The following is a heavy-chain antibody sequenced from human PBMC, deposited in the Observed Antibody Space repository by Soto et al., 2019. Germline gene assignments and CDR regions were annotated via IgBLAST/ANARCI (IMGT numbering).Heavy chain of an antibody. CDR3: ARQIYDSDSGPNFQYYFDS. J-gene: IGHJ4*02. Sequence: PGGSLRLSCAASGFTFSIYAMTWVRQSPGKGLEWVSSMSRTGDNTYYADSVKGRFTISRDNSKNTLYLQMNSLRASDTAMYYCARQIYDSDSGPNFQYYFDSWGQGTLVTVSS. CDR2: MSRTGDNT. D-gene: IGHD3-22*01. CDR1: GFTFSIYA. V-gene: IGHV3-23*01.